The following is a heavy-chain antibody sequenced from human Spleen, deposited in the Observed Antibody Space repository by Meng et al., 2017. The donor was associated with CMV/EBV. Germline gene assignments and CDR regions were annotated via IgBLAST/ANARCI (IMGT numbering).Heavy chain of an antibody. D-gene: IGHD6-6*01. V-gene: IGHV3-21*01. Sequence: GESLKISCAASGFTFSSYSMNWVRQAPGKGLEWVSSISSSSSYIYYADSVKGRFTISRDNAKNSLYLQMNSLRAEDTAVYYCARDLYSSSSLTFDYWGQGTLVTVSS. J-gene: IGHJ4*02. CDR1: GFTFSSYS. CDR3: ARDLYSSSSLTFDY. CDR2: ISSSSSYI.